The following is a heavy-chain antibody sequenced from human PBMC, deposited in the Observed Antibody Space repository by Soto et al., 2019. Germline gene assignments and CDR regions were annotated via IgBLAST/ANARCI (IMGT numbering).Heavy chain of an antibody. D-gene: IGHD6-19*01. CDR1: CGSFSGYY. J-gene: IGHJ3*02. Sequence: SETLSLTCAVYCGSFSGYYWGWIRQPPGKGLEWIGEINHSGSTNYNPSLKSRVTISVDTSKNQFSLKLSSVTAADTAVYYCARGESSYSSGWYDAFDIWGQGTMVTVSS. V-gene: IGHV4-34*01. CDR3: ARGESSYSSGWYDAFDI. CDR2: INHSGST.